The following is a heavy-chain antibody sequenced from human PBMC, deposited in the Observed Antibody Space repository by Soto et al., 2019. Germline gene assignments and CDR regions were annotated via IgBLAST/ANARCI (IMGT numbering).Heavy chain of an antibody. Sequence: ASVKVSCKASGYTFTSYDINWVRQATGQRHEWMGWMNTNSGNTGYAQKFQGRDNMTRNTSISTAYMELSSLGSEDTAVYYCARVDCSGGSCYPAFDYWGQGTLVTVPQ. CDR3: ARVDCSGGSCYPAFDY. V-gene: IGHV1-8*01. CDR2: MNTNSGNT. D-gene: IGHD2-15*01. CDR1: GYTFTSYD. J-gene: IGHJ4*02.